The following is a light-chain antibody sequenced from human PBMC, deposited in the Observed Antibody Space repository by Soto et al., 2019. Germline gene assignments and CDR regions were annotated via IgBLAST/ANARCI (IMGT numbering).Light chain of an antibody. CDR3: SSYTSRSTLV. Sequence: QSALTQPASVSGSPGQSITISCTGTSSDVCGYNYVSWYQQHPGKAPKLMIYEVTNRPSGVSNRFSGSKSGNTASLTISGLQAEDEADYYCSSYTSRSTLVFGTGTKLTVL. CDR2: EVT. V-gene: IGLV2-14*01. CDR1: SSDVCGYNY. J-gene: IGLJ1*01.